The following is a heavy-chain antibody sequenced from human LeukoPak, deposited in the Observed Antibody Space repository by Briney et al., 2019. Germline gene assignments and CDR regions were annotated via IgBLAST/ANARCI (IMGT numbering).Heavy chain of an antibody. D-gene: IGHD4-11*01. CDR3: ARGTTVITKGATYYFDY. CDR1: GGSISSSTYY. V-gene: IGHV4-39*07. J-gene: IGHJ4*02. CDR2: IYYSGST. Sequence: PSETLSLTCTVSGGSISSSTYYWGWIRQPPGKGLEWIGSIYYSGSTYYNPSLKTRVTISLDTSKSQFSLKLSSVTAADTAVYYCARGTTVITKGATYYFDYWGQGTLVTLSS.